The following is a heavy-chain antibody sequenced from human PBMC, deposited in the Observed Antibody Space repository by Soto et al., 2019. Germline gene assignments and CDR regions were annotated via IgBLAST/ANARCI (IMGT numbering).Heavy chain of an antibody. J-gene: IGHJ4*02. Sequence: QVQLQESGPGLVKPSETLSLTCTVSGGSVSSGSYYWSWIRQPPGKGLEWIGYIYYSGSTNYNPPLESRVTISVDTSKNQFSLKLSSVTAADTAVYYCARVGHPDYYDSSGYYYYFDYWGQGTLVTVSS. CDR1: GGSVSSGSYY. CDR3: ARVGHPDYYDSSGYYYYFDY. V-gene: IGHV4-61*01. D-gene: IGHD3-22*01. CDR2: IYYSGST.